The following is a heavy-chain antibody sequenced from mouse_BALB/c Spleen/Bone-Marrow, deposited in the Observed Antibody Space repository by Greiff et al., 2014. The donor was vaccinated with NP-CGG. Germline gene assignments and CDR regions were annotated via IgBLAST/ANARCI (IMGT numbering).Heavy chain of an antibody. CDR2: IWAGGST. CDR3: ARITTATGAMGY. J-gene: IGHJ4*01. V-gene: IGHV2-9*02. D-gene: IGHD1-2*01. CDR1: GFSLTSYG. Sequence: QVQLKESGPGLVTPSQCLSISCTVSGFSLTSYGVHWVRQPPGKGLEWLGVIWAGGSTNYNSGIKSRLGIRKDNSKGQVFLKMNSLQTDDTAMYYCARITTATGAMGYWGQRTSVTVSS.